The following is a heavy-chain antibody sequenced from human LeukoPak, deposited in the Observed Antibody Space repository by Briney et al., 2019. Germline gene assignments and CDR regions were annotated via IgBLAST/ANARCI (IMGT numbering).Heavy chain of an antibody. J-gene: IGHJ4*01. CDR1: GYTFSDHY. Sequence: GGSLRLSCAASGYTFSDHYMDWVRQAPGKGLEWVGRTSNKAKSYTTEYAASVEDRFTISRDDSKNSLYLQMNSLKTEDTAVYYCAGVTGAYYFDYWGHGTLVTVSS. CDR3: AGVTGAYYFDY. V-gene: IGHV3-72*01. CDR2: TSNKAKSYTT. D-gene: IGHD7-27*01.